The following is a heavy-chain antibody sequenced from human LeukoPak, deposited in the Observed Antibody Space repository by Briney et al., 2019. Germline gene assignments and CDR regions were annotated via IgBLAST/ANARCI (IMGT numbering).Heavy chain of an antibody. CDR3: ARPQGSSGQIDY. CDR1: GGSISSSSYY. D-gene: IGHD3-22*01. Sequence: PSETLSLTCTVSGGSISSSSYYWGWIRQPPGKGLEWFGSIYYSGSTYYNPSLKSRVTISVDTSKNQFSLKLSSVTAADTAVYYCARPQGSSGQIDYWGQGTLVTVSS. V-gene: IGHV4-39*01. J-gene: IGHJ4*02. CDR2: IYYSGST.